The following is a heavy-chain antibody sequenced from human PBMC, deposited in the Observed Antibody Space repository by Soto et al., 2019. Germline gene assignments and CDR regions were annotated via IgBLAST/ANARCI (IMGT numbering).Heavy chain of an antibody. V-gene: IGHV4-61*01. J-gene: IGHJ6*02. CDR2: IYSSGST. Sequence: QVQLQESGPGLVKPSETLSLTGTVSGGSVSSDTHYWSWIRQPPGKRLEWIGFIYSSGSTNYNPSLKIRLTMSLDTSKNQFSLKLMSVIVADTAVYHCARFVRSCSGTTCYTRADVWGQGTTVTVSS. CDR3: ARFVRSCSGTTCYTRADV. CDR1: GGSVSSDTHY. D-gene: IGHD2-2*02.